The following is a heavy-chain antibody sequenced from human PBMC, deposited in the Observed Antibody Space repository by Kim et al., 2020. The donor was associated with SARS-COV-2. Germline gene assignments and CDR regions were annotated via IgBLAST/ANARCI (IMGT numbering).Heavy chain of an antibody. J-gene: IGHJ3*02. V-gene: IGHV3-48*02. D-gene: IGHD3-22*01. Sequence: KGRFTISRDNAKNSLYLQMNSLRDEDTAVYYCARDGTYDSSGYMLDAFDIWGQGTMVTVSS. CDR3: ARDGTYDSSGYMLDAFDI.